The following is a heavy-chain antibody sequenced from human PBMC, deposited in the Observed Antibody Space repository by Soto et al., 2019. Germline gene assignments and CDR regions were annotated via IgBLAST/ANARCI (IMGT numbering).Heavy chain of an antibody. CDR2: ISYDGSNK. J-gene: IGHJ6*02. Sequence: PGGSLRLSCAASGFTFSSYGMHWVRQAPGKGLEWVAVISYDGSNKYYADSVKGRFTISRDNSKNTLYLQMNSLRAEDTAVYYCAREEGYRSSYGMDVWGQGTTVTVSS. CDR3: AREEGYRSSYGMDV. D-gene: IGHD2-2*01. CDR1: GFTFSSYG. V-gene: IGHV3-30*03.